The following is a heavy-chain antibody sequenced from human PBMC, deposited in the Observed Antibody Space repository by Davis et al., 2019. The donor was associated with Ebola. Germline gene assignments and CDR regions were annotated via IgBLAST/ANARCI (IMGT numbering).Heavy chain of an antibody. V-gene: IGHV3-33*03. CDR3: ATDYDY. J-gene: IGHJ4*02. CDR1: GITFSSYG. CDR2: IWTDGSEK. Sequence: PGGSLRLSCRVSGITFSSYGMHWVRQAPGKGLEWVALIWTDGSEKFYADSVKGRFTISRDNSKNTLYLQMDSLKVEDTALYYCATDYDYWGQGTLVTVSS.